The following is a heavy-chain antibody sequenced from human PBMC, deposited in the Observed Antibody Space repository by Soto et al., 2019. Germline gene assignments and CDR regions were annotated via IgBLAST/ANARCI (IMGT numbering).Heavy chain of an antibody. V-gene: IGHV1-2*04. J-gene: IGHJ6*01. CDR3: ARDQKCSGGSCLGYYYYYGMHV. Sequence: ASVKVSCKASGYTFTGYYMHWVRQAPGQGLEWMGWINPNSGGTNYAQKFQGWVTMTRDTSISTAYMELSRLRSDDTAVYYCARDQKCSGGSCLGYYYYYGMHVCGQGTTLTV. D-gene: IGHD2-15*01. CDR2: INPNSGGT. CDR1: GYTFTGYY.